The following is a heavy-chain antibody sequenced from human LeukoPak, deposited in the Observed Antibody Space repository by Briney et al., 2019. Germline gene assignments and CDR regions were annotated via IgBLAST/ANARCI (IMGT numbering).Heavy chain of an antibody. D-gene: IGHD2-15*01. CDR3: ARSRLGYCSGGSCYSFWFDP. Sequence: GGSLRLSCAASGFTFSSYAMNWVRQAPGKGLEWVSGISGSGTNTYYADSVKGRFTISRDNAKNTLYLQMNSLRAEDTAVYYCARSRLGYCSGGSCYSFWFDPWGQGTLVTVSS. CDR1: GFTFSSYA. CDR2: ISGSGTNT. J-gene: IGHJ5*02. V-gene: IGHV3-23*01.